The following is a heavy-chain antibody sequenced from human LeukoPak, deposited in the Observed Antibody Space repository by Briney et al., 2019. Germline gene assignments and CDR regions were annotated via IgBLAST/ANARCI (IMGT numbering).Heavy chain of an antibody. J-gene: IGHJ6*03. CDR1: GFTFDDYA. V-gene: IGHV3-20*04. CDR2: INWNGRIT. Sequence: GGSLRLSSAASGFTFDDYAMNWVRQVPGRGLVWVSGINWNGRITEYADSVKDRFTISRQNTKNSLYLYMNNLGGEDTALYFCARGSVQLWLRDTYYYMDVWGKGTTVTVSS. D-gene: IGHD5-18*01. CDR3: ARGSVQLWLRDTYYYMDV.